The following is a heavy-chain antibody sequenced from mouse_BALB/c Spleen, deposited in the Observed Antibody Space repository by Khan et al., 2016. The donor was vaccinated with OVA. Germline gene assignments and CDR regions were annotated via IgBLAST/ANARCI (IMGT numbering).Heavy chain of an antibody. CDR3: ASYRYDYFDY. V-gene: IGHV1-87*01. D-gene: IGHD2-14*01. J-gene: IGHJ2*01. CDR2: IYPGDGDT. CDR1: GYTFTTYW. Sequence: VQLQQSGAELARPGASVKLSCKASGYTFTTYWMQWVKQRPGQGLEWIGTIYPGDGDTRYTQNFKDKATLTADKSSSTAYMQLSSFASEDSAVYYCASYRYDYFDYWGQGTTLTVSS.